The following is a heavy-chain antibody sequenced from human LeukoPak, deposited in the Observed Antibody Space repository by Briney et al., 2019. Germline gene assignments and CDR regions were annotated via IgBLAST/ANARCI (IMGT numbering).Heavy chain of an antibody. CDR1: GGSISSYY. CDR3: ARSIRGYSSGWYYFDY. J-gene: IGHJ4*02. D-gene: IGHD6-19*01. Sequence: SETLSLTCTVSGGSISSYYWSWIRQPPGKGLEWIGYIYYSGSTYYNPSLKSRVTISVDTSKNQFSVKLSSVTAADTAVYYCARSIRGYSSGWYYFDYWGQGTLITVSS. V-gene: IGHV4-59*12. CDR2: IYYSGST.